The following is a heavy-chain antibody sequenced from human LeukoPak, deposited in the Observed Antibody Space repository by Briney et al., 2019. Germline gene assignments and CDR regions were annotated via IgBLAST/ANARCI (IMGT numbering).Heavy chain of an antibody. CDR2: IGSSSSYI. Sequence: GCSLRLSCAAAGFTFSRYSMISVRQAPGKRLEWVSSIGSSSSYIYYVDSVKGRFTISRDNAKNSLYLQMNSLRAEDTAVYYCAPFQDILTGYYLLDYWGQGTLVTVSS. CDR3: APFQDILTGYYLLDY. CDR1: GFTFSRYS. V-gene: IGHV3-21*01. D-gene: IGHD3-9*01. J-gene: IGHJ4*02.